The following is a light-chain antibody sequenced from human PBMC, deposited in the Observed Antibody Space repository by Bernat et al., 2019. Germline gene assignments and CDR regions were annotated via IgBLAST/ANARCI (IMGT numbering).Light chain of an antibody. J-gene: IGKJ2*01. V-gene: IGKV2-30*01. Sequence: VVMTQSPLSLPVTLGQPASISCRSIQSLVYSDGNTYLSWFQQRPGQSPRRQIYRVSNRDSGVPDRFSGSGSGTDFTLKISRVEAEDVGVSYCMHTLHWSGTFCPGTKLEIK. CDR2: RVS. CDR1: QSLVYSDGNTY. CDR3: MHTLHWSGT.